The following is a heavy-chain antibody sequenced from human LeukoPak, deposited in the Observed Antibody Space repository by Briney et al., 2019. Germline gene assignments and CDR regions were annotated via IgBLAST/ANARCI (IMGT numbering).Heavy chain of an antibody. J-gene: IGHJ5*02. CDR2: IRYDGRNK. CDR1: GFTFTSYG. V-gene: IGHV3-30*02. Sequence: GGSVTLPCAASGFTFTSYGMHWVRQAPGEGLEWVAFIRYDGRNKYYVNSVRGLFTISRDNSKNTLYLQMNSLRAEDTAVYYCAKWADMTTNGFDPWGQGTLVSPSS. D-gene: IGHD4-11*01. CDR3: AKWADMTTNGFDP.